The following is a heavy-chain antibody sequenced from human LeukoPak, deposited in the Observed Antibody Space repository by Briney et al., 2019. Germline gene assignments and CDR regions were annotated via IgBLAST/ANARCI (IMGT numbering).Heavy chain of an antibody. V-gene: IGHV4-34*01. Sequence: SETLSLTCAVYGGSFSGYYWSWIRQPPGKGLEWIGEINHSGSTNYNPSLKSRVTISVDTFKNQFSLELSSVTAADTAVYYCARGPRYYDFWSGYYTPYYYYGMDVWGQGTTVTVSS. J-gene: IGHJ6*02. D-gene: IGHD3-3*01. CDR3: ARGPRYYDFWSGYYTPYYYYGMDV. CDR2: INHSGST. CDR1: GGSFSGYY.